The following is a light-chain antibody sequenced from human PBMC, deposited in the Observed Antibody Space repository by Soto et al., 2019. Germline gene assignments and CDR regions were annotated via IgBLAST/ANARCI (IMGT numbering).Light chain of an antibody. CDR2: DVS. CDR3: TSYTSSRTYV. V-gene: IGLV2-14*01. CDR1: SSDVGGYNY. J-gene: IGLJ1*01. Sequence: QSALTQPASVSGSPGQSITISCTGTSSDVGGYNYVSWYQQHTGKAPEFLIYDVSNRPSGVSNRFSGSKSGNTASLTISGLQAEDEAEYYCTSYTSSRTYVFGTGTKVTVL.